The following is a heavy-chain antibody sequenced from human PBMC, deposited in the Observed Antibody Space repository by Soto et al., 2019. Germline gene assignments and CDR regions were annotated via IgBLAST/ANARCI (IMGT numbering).Heavy chain of an antibody. CDR1: GYSFTSYW. CDR3: ATSIAARRLNWFDP. V-gene: IGHV5-10-1*01. J-gene: IGHJ5*02. Sequence: PVASLKISWKVSGYSFTSYWISWVRQMPGKGLEWMGRIDPSDSYTNYSPSFQGHVTISADKSISTAYLQWSSLKASDTAMYYCATSIAARRLNWFDPWGQGTLVTV. CDR2: IDPSDSYT. D-gene: IGHD6-6*01.